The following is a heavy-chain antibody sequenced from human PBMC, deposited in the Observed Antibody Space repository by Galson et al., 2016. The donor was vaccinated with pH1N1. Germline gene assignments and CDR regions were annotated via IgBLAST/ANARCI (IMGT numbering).Heavy chain of an antibody. CDR2: IYHSGTT. V-gene: IGHV4-38-2*02. Sequence: TLSLTCTVSGFSIRSGYYWGWIWQPPGKGLEWIGSIYHSGTTYYNPSLKSRVTISVDTSKNQFSLELRSVTAGDTAVFYCMKGAGGSYPIDSWGQGTLVTVSS. D-gene: IGHD3-16*02. CDR1: GFSIRSGYY. J-gene: IGHJ4*02. CDR3: MKGAGGSYPIDS.